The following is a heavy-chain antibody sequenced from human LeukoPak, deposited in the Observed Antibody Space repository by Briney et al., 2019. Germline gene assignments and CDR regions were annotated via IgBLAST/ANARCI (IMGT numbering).Heavy chain of an antibody. CDR1: GYRFANYW. D-gene: IGHD2-2*01. J-gene: IGHJ4*02. Sequence: GESLKISCKGSGYRFANYWIGWVRQMPGKGPECMGIIYPGDSDTRYSPSFQGQVTISADRSIPTAYLQWSSLKASDTAMYYCAIGGDSSTSCYRCFNYWGQGTLVSVSS. V-gene: IGHV5-51*01. CDR2: IYPGDSDT. CDR3: AIGGDSSTSCYRCFNY.